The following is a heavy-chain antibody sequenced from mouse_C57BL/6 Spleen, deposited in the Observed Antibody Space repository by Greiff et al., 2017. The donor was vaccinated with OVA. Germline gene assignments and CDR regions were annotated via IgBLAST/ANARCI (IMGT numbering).Heavy chain of an antibody. CDR2: IWSGGST. J-gene: IGHJ2*01. Sequence: VMLVESGPGLVQPSQSLSITCTVSGLSLTSYGVHWVRQSPGKGLEWLGVIWSGGSTDYNAAFISRLSISKDNSKSQVFFKMNSLQADDTAIYYCARGAHYDVNFDYWGQGTTLTVSS. D-gene: IGHD2-4*01. CDR3: ARGAHYDVNFDY. CDR1: GLSLTSYG. V-gene: IGHV2-2*01.